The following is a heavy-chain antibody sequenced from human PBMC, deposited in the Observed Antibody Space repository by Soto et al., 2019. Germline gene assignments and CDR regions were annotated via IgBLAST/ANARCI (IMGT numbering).Heavy chain of an antibody. CDR1: GSTFSSYA. CDR2: ISGSGDTT. Sequence: GGSLRLSCAASGSTFSSYAMSWVRQAPGKGLEWVSVISGSGDTTYYADSVKGRFTISRDNSKNTLYLQMNSLRAEDTAVYYCARELGYCSGGNCYMEGAFDIWGQGTMVTVSS. V-gene: IGHV3-23*01. D-gene: IGHD2-15*01. J-gene: IGHJ3*02. CDR3: ARELGYCSGGNCYMEGAFDI.